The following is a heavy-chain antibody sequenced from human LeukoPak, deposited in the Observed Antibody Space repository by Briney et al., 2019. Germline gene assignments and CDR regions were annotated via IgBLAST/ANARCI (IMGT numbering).Heavy chain of an antibody. CDR3: ARDTSYNYDMDAFDI. J-gene: IGHJ3*02. V-gene: IGHV1-18*01. CDR1: GYTFTRYG. CDR2: ISAYNGNT. Sequence: GASVKVSFKASGYTFTRYGISWVRQAPGQGLEWMGWISAYNGNTNYAQKLQGRVTMTTDTSTSTAYMELRSLRSDDTAVYYCARDTSYNYDMDAFDIWGQGTMVTVSS. D-gene: IGHD3-9*01.